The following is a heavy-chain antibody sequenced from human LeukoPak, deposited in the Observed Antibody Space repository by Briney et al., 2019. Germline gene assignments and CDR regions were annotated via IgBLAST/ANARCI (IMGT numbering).Heavy chain of an antibody. Sequence: PSETLSLTCTVSDYSISSGYYWGWIRQPPGKGLEWIGSIYHSGSTYYNPSLKSRVTISVDTSKNQFSLKLSSVTAADTAVYYCSYCSSTSCLYYYYMDVWGKGTTVTVSS. CDR2: IYHSGST. J-gene: IGHJ6*03. V-gene: IGHV4-38-2*02. D-gene: IGHD2-2*01. CDR3: SYCSSTSCLYYYYMDV. CDR1: DYSISSGYY.